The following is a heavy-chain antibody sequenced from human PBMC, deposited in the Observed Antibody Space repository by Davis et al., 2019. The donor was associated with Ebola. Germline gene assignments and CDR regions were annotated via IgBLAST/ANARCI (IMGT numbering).Heavy chain of an antibody. CDR1: GITFGTYG. CDR2: IYADGST. CDR3: ARGGLLSALDL. V-gene: IGHV3-23*03. J-gene: IGHJ3*01. Sequence: GESLKISCIGSGITFGTYGLNWVRQAPGKGLQWVSVIYADGSTYYADSVKGRFTISRDTSKNTMFLQMTGLRAEDTAIYYCARGGLLSALDLWGQGTMVSVSS. D-gene: IGHD2-15*01.